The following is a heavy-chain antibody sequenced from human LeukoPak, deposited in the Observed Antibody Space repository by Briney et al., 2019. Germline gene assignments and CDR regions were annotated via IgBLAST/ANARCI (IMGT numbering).Heavy chain of an antibody. CDR3: AKTEYGSGSYSRVGWFDP. V-gene: IGHV3-23*01. CDR2: ASGSGGTT. Sequence: PGGSLRLSCAASGFTFSAYAMSWVRQAPGKGLEWVSAASGSGGTTYYADSVMGRFSITRDNSKNTVYLQMNVLRAEDSATYYCAKTEYGSGSYSRVGWFDPWGQGALVTVSS. J-gene: IGHJ5*02. CDR1: GFTFSAYA. D-gene: IGHD3-10*01.